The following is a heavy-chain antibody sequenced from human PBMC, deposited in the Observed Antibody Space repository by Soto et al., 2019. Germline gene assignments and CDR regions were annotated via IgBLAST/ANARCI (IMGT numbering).Heavy chain of an antibody. V-gene: IGHV1-18*01. CDR2: ISAYNGNT. CDR3: ARVFESYDFWSGSPETPHFDY. D-gene: IGHD3-3*01. J-gene: IGHJ4*02. CDR1: GYTFTSYG. Sequence: ALVKVSCKASGYTFTSYGISWVRQAPGQGLEWMGWISAYNGNTNYAQKLQGRGTMTTDTSTSTAYMELRSLRSDDTAVYYCARVFESYDFWSGSPETPHFDYWGQGTLVTVSS.